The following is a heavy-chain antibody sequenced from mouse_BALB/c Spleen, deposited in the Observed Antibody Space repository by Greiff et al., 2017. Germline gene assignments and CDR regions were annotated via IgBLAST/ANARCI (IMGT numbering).Heavy chain of an antibody. D-gene: IGHD1-1*01. V-gene: IGHV3-2*02. J-gene: IGHJ4*01. CDR3: ARGTTVVEGYAMDY. Sequence: VQLQQPGPGLVKPSQSLSLTCTVTGYSITSDYAWNWIRQFPGNKLEWMGYISYSGSTSYNPSLKSRISITRDTSKNQFFLQLNSVTTEDTATYYCARGTTVVEGYAMDYWGQGTSVTVSS. CDR2: ISYSGST. CDR1: GYSITSDYA.